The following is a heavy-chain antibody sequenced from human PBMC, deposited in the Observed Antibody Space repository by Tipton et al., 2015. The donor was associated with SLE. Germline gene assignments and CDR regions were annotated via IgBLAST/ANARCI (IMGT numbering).Heavy chain of an antibody. CDR3: ARGGNVWGSYRPFDY. CDR1: SGSIRNYY. D-gene: IGHD3-16*02. J-gene: IGHJ4*02. CDR2: IYYSGST. V-gene: IGHV4-59*08. Sequence: GLVKPSETLSLTCTVSSGSIRNYYWSWIRQPPGKGLEWIGYIYYSGSTNYNPSLKSRVTISVDTSKNQFSLKLNSVTAADTAVYYCARGGNVWGSYRPFDYWGQGTLVTVSS.